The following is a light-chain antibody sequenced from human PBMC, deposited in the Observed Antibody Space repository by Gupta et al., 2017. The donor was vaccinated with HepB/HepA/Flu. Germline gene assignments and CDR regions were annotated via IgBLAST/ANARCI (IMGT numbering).Light chain of an antibody. CDR1: QSVSSY. CDR3: QQYDNWPSFS. CDR2: CAS. V-gene: IGKV3-15*01. Sequence: EIVMTQSPATLSVSPGERATHTCRASQSVSSYLAWYQQKPGQPPRLLIYCASTRATGIPARFSGSGYGTEFTLTISSLQSEDFAVYYCQQYDNWPSFSFGQGTRLEIK. J-gene: IGKJ2*03.